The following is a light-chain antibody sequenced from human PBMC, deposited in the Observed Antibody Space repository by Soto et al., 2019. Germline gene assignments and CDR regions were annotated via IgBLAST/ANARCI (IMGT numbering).Light chain of an antibody. CDR3: CSYAGGYAVV. V-gene: IGLV2-23*02. J-gene: IGLJ2*01. CDR2: EVA. Sequence: QSALTQPASVSGSPGQSLTIPCTGTSSDVWSYFLVSWFQQYPGKAPQLIIYEVAKRPSGVSHRFSGSKSGNTASLTISGLEAEDEADYYCCSYAGGYAVVFGGGTKLTVL. CDR1: SSDVWSYFL.